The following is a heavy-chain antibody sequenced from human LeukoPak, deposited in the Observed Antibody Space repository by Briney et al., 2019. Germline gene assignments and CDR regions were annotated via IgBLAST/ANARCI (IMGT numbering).Heavy chain of an antibody. CDR3: ARLVGYCSGGSCYRPDAFDI. CDR1: GYSFTSYW. D-gene: IGHD2-15*01. Sequence: GESLKISRKGSGYSFTSYWIGWVRQMPGKGLEWMGIIYPGDSDTRYSPSFQGQVTISADKSISTAYLQWSSLKASDTAMYYCARLVGYCSGGSCYRPDAFDIWGQGTMVTVSS. CDR2: IYPGDSDT. J-gene: IGHJ3*02. V-gene: IGHV5-51*01.